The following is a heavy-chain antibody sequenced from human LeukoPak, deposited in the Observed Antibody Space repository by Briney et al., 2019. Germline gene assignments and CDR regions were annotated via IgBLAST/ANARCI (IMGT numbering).Heavy chain of an antibody. D-gene: IGHD2-15*01. Sequence: ASVKVSCKASGYTFTGYYMHWVRQAPGQGLEWMGWINPNSGGTNYAQKFQGRVTMTRDTSISTAYMEPSRLRSDDTAVYYCARVPSRQVVVVAATLRNYYYYMDVWGKGTTVTVSS. V-gene: IGHV1-2*02. CDR2: INPNSGGT. J-gene: IGHJ6*03. CDR3: ARVPSRQVVVVAATLRNYYYYMDV. CDR1: GYTFTGYY.